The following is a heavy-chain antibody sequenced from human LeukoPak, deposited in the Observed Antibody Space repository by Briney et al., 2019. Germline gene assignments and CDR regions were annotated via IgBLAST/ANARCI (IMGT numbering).Heavy chain of an antibody. CDR1: GGTFSSYA. Sequence: SVKVSCKASGGTFSSYAISWVRQAPGQGLEWMGGIIPIFGTANYAQKFQGRVTITADESTSTAYMELNSLRSEDTAVYSCARDTSIVDPAGYMDVWGKGTTVTVSS. V-gene: IGHV1-69*13. CDR2: IIPIFGTA. J-gene: IGHJ6*03. D-gene: IGHD6-6*01. CDR3: ARDTSIVDPAGYMDV.